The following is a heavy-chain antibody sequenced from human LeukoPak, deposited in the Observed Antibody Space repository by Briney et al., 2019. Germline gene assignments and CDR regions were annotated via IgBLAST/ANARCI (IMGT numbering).Heavy chain of an antibody. CDR1: GGSISSGGYY. Sequence: SETLSLTCTVSGGSISSGGYYWSWIRQHPGKGLEWIGYIYYSGSTYYNPSLKSRVTISVDTSKNQFSLKLSSVTAADTAVYYCARARPYLPDYYDSSGYYNYWGQGTLVAVSS. D-gene: IGHD3-22*01. CDR2: IYYSGST. V-gene: IGHV4-31*03. CDR3: ARARPYLPDYYDSSGYYNY. J-gene: IGHJ4*02.